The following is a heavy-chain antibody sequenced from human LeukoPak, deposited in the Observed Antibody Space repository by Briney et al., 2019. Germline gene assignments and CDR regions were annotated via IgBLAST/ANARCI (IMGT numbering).Heavy chain of an antibody. CDR2: IYYSGST. Sequence: SETLSLTCTVSGVSISSYYWTWIRQPPGKGLERMWHIYYSGSTNHNPSLKNRVTISVDTSKNQFSLKLSSVTAADTAVYYCARGNSNSDWFDPWGQGTLVTVSS. V-gene: IGHV4-59*01. CDR3: ARGNSNSDWFDP. J-gene: IGHJ5*02. D-gene: IGHD4-11*01. CDR1: GVSISSYY.